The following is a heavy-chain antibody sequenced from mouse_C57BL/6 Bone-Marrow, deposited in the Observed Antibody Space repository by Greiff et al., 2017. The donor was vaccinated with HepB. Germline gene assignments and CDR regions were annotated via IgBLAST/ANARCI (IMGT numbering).Heavy chain of an antibody. CDR3: ARRVDDYAFDY. Sequence: EVKLMESGGGLVKPGGSLKLSCAASGFTFSDYGMHWVRQAPEKGLEWVAYISSGSSTIYYADTVKGRFTISRDNAKNTLFLQMTSLRSEDTAMYYCARRVDDYAFDYWGQGTTLTVSS. D-gene: IGHD2-4*01. J-gene: IGHJ2*01. V-gene: IGHV5-17*01. CDR1: GFTFSDYG. CDR2: ISSGSSTI.